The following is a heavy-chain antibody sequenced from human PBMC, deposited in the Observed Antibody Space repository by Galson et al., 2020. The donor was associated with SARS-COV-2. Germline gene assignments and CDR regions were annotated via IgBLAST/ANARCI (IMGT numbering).Heavy chain of an antibody. J-gene: IGHJ5*02. Sequence: GGSLRLSCAASGFTFSSYWMSWVRQAPGKGLEWVANIKQDGSEKYYVDSVKGRFTISRDNAKNSLYLQMNSLRAEDTAVYYCARENGNDFLSGYYVNWFDPWGQGTLVTVSS. CDR1: GFTFSSYW. V-gene: IGHV3-7*01. D-gene: IGHD3-3*01. CDR2: IKQDGSEK. CDR3: ARENGNDFLSGYYVNWFDP.